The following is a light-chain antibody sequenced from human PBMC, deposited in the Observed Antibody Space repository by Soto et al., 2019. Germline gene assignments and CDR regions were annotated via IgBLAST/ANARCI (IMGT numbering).Light chain of an antibody. CDR3: CSYAGSSNLVA. Sequence: QSALTQPASVSGSPGQSITISCTGTSSDVGGYNYVSWSQQHPGKAPKLMIYEGSKRPSGVSNRFSGSKSGNTASLTISGLQTEDEADYYCCSYAGSSNLVAFGGGTKVTVL. V-gene: IGLV2-23*01. CDR1: SSDVGGYNY. CDR2: EGS. J-gene: IGLJ2*01.